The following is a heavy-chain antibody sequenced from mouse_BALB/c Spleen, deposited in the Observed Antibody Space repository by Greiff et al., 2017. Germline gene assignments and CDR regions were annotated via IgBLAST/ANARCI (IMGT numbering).Heavy chain of an antibody. CDR3: ARGAMITAFAY. Sequence: EVQLQESGPGLVKPSQSLSLTCTVTGYSITSDYAWHWIRQFPGNKLEWMGYISYSGSTSYNPSLKSRISITRDTSKNQFFLQLNSVTTEDTATYYCARGAMITAFAYWGQGTLVTVSA. J-gene: IGHJ3*01. CDR2: ISYSGST. V-gene: IGHV3-2*02. D-gene: IGHD2-4*01. CDR1: GYSITSDYA.